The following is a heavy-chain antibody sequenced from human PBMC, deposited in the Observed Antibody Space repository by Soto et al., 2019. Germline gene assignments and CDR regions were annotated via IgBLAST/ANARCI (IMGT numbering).Heavy chain of an antibody. CDR2: IIPIFGTA. V-gene: IGHV1-69*13. CDR3: ARFGSSGRGNDAFDI. D-gene: IGHD1-26*01. Sequence: SVKVSCKASGGTFSSYAISWVRQAPGQGLEWMGGIIPIFGTANYAQKFQGRVTITADESTSTAYMELSSLRSEDTAVYYCARFGSSGRGNDAFDIWGQGTMVTVSS. CDR1: GGTFSSYA. J-gene: IGHJ3*02.